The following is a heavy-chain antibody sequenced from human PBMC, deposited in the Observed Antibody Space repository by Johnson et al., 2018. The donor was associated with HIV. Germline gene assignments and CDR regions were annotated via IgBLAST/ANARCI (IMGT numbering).Heavy chain of an antibody. Sequence: EVQLVESGGGLVKPGGSLRLSCAASGFTFSDYYMSWVRQAPGKGLEWVSVIYSGGSTYYADSVKGRFTISRDNSKNTLYLQMNSLRAEDTAVYYCARDKVAGFAFDIWGQGTMVTVSS. CDR1: GFTFSDYY. V-gene: IGHV3-66*01. J-gene: IGHJ3*02. CDR3: ARDKVAGFAFDI. CDR2: IYSGGST. D-gene: IGHD6-19*01.